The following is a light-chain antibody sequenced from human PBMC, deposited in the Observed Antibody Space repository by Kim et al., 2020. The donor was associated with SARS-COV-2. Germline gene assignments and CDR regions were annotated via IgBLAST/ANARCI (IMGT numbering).Light chain of an antibody. Sequence: SLGERATLSCRASQSVNTNYVAWYQQKSGQAPRLLIYGASDRATGISDRFSGSVSGTDFTLTISRLEPEDFAVDYCQQYGSSPLTFGGGTKVDIK. CDR1: QSVNTNY. CDR2: GAS. V-gene: IGKV3-20*01. CDR3: QQYGSSPLT. J-gene: IGKJ4*01.